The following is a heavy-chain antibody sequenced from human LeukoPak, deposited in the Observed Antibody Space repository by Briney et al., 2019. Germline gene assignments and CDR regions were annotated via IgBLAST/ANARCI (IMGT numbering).Heavy chain of an antibody. CDR1: GGSMTNDYY. V-gene: IGHV4-30-4*08. D-gene: IGHD1-14*01. CDR2: IYYSGST. CDR3: ARGPEYMDV. Sequence: SQTLSLTCAVSGGSMTNDYYWSWIRQPPGQGLEWTGYIYYSGSTYYNPSLKSRVTISVDTSKNQFSLMVSSLTAADTAVYFCARGPEYMDVWGKGTTVTVSS. J-gene: IGHJ6*03.